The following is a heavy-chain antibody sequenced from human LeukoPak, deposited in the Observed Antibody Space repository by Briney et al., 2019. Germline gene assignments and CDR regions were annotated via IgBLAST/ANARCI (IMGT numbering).Heavy chain of an antibody. V-gene: IGHV1-2*06. CDR1: GYTFTGYY. J-gene: IGHJ4*02. Sequence: GASVKVSCKASGYTFTGYYMHWVRQAPGQGLEWMGRINPNSGGTNYAQKFQGRVTMTRDTSISTAYTELSRLRSDDTAVYYCARDRGAAALPGYWGQGTLVTVSS. D-gene: IGHD6-13*01. CDR3: ARDRGAAALPGY. CDR2: INPNSGGT.